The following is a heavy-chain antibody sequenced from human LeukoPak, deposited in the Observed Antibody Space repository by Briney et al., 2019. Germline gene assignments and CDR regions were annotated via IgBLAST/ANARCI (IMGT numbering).Heavy chain of an antibody. CDR2: IKQDGSEK. Sequence: PGGSLRLSCAASGFTFSDYWMSWVRQAPGKGLEWVANIKQDGSEKYYVDSVKGRFTISRDNAKNSLYLQMNSLRAEDTAVYYCARGPYVLLWFGELLGDYWGQGTLVTVSS. J-gene: IGHJ4*02. D-gene: IGHD3-10*01. CDR1: GFTFSDYW. V-gene: IGHV3-7*03. CDR3: ARGPYVLLWFGELLGDY.